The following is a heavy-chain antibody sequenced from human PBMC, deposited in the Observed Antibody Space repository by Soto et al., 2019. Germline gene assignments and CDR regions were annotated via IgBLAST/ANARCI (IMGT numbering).Heavy chain of an antibody. D-gene: IGHD2-15*01. CDR1: GYAFTNYF. Sequence: ASVKVSCKASGYAFTNYFMYWVRQAPGQGLEWMGIINPSAGGTTYAQKFQGRVTMTRDTSTSTVYMELSSLRSEDTAVYYCARGTVWVAAKDPFDHWGEGTRVTVCS. CDR3: ARGTVWVAAKDPFDH. V-gene: IGHV1-46*01. J-gene: IGHJ4*02. CDR2: INPSAGGT.